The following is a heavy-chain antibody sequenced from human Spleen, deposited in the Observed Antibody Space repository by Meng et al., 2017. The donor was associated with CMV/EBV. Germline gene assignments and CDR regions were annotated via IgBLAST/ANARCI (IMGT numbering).Heavy chain of an antibody. CDR1: EFTFSIYG. D-gene: IGHD2-15*01. Sequence: GGSLRLSCVGSEFTFSIYGMHWVRQAPGKGLEWVAFISYDGSNKYYADSVKGRFAISRDNARKSLYLQMNSLRAEDTALYYCAKAGYCSAASCPDYFDNWGQGTLVTVSS. CDR3: AKAGYCSAASCPDYFDN. CDR2: ISYDGSNK. J-gene: IGHJ4*02. V-gene: IGHV3-30*02.